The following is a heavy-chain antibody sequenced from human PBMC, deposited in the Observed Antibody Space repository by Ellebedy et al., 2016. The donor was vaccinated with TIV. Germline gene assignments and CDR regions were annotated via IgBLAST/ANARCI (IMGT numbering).Heavy chain of an antibody. Sequence: GGSLRLXXAASGFTFSSYWMHWVRQAPGKGLVWVSRINSDGSSTSYADSVKGRFTISRDNAKNTLYLQMNSLRAEDTAVYYCARVGCSSTSCYLALDYWGQGTLVTVSS. CDR3: ARVGCSSTSCYLALDY. CDR2: INSDGSST. D-gene: IGHD2-2*01. CDR1: GFTFSSYW. V-gene: IGHV3-74*01. J-gene: IGHJ4*02.